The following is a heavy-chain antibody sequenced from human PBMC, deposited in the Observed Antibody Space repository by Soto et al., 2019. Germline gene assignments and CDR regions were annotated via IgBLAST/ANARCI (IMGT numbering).Heavy chain of an antibody. Sequence: SVKVSCKASGGTFSSYTISWVRQAPGQGLEWMGRIIPILGIANYAQKFQGRVTITADKSTSTAYMELSSLRSEDTAVYYCARGGGDFVEARSAWAKDHYYYGMDVWGQGTTVTVSS. D-gene: IGHD2-15*01. CDR2: IIPILGIA. CDR3: ARGGGDFVEARSAWAKDHYYYGMDV. CDR1: GGTFSSYT. V-gene: IGHV1-69*02. J-gene: IGHJ6*02.